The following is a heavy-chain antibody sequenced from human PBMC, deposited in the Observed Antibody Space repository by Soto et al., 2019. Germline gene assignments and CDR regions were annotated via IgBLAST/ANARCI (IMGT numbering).Heavy chain of an antibody. Sequence: PGESLKISCMGSGYKVSTWHNFTSYWIAWVRQMPGEGLEWMGIIYPGDSDTRYSPSFQGQVTISADKSISTAYLQWSSLKASDTAMYYCARRPGGSAFDIWGQGTMVTVSS. J-gene: IGHJ3*02. V-gene: IGHV5-51*01. CDR3: ARRPGGSAFDI. CDR2: IYPGDSDT. D-gene: IGHD1-26*01. CDR1: GYKVSTWHNFTSYW.